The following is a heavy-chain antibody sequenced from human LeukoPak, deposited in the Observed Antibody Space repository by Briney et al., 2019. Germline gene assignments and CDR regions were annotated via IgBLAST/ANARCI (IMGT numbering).Heavy chain of an antibody. V-gene: IGHV1-24*01. CDR2: FDPEDGGT. CDR3: ATVDWNDLWFDP. D-gene: IGHD1-1*01. CDR1: GYTLTELS. J-gene: IGHJ5*02. Sequence: ASVKVSCKVSGYTLTELSMHWVRQAPGKGLEWMGGFDPEDGGTIYAQKFQGRVTMTEDTSTDTAYMELSSLRSEDTAVYYCATVDWNDLWFDPWGQGTLVTVSS.